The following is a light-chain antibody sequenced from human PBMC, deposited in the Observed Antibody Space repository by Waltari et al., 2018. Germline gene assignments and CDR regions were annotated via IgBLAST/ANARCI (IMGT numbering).Light chain of an antibody. CDR1: ESISTY. CDR3: QQRTIWSGT. J-gene: IGKJ1*01. Sequence: VVVTQSPATLSLSPGERATLSCRASESISTYLAWYQHKPGQAPSPLVYDASNRATGILARFSGSGSGTDFTLTISSLEPEDFAVYYCQQRTIWSGTFGQGTKVEIK. CDR2: DAS. V-gene: IGKV3-11*01.